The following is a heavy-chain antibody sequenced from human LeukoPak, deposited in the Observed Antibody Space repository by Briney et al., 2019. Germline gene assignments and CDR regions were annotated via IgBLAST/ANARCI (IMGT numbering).Heavy chain of an antibody. CDR3: ARVSSGSYARYFDY. V-gene: IGHV1-69*05. Sequence: SVKVSCKASGGTFSSYAMSWVRQAPGQGLEWMGGIIPIFGTANYAQEFQGRVTITTDESTSTAYMELSSLRSEDTAVYYCARVSSGSYARYFDYWGQGTLVTVSS. D-gene: IGHD3-10*01. J-gene: IGHJ4*02. CDR1: GGTFSSYA. CDR2: IIPIFGTA.